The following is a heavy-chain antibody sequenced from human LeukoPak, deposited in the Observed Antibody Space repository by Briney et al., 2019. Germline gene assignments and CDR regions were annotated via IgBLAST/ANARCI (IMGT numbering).Heavy chain of an antibody. CDR1: GGSISSASFY. V-gene: IGHV4-39*07. D-gene: IGHD4/OR15-4a*01. Sequence: MASETLSLTRSVSGGSISSASFYWAWIRQSPGKGLEWIASVYYSGSAYYSPSLKSRVTISLDTSMNQFSLSLSSVTAADAAVYYCARDRLSAKWFDPWGQGTRVIVSS. CDR2: VYYSGSA. J-gene: IGHJ5*02. CDR3: ARDRLSAKWFDP.